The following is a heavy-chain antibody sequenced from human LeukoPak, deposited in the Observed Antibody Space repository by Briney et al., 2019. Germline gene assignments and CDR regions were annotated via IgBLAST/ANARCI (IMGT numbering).Heavy chain of an antibody. V-gene: IGHV4-59*01. CDR1: GGSISSYY. CDR2: IYYSGST. D-gene: IGHD3-22*01. CDR3: ARVVPTYYYDSSGYYYYYYMDV. Sequence: SETLSLTCTVSGGSISSYYWSWIRQPPGKGLEWIGYIYYSGSTNYNPSLKSRVTISVDTSKNQFSLKLSSVTAADTAVYYCARVVPTYYYDSSGYYYYYYMDVWGKGTTVTISS. J-gene: IGHJ6*03.